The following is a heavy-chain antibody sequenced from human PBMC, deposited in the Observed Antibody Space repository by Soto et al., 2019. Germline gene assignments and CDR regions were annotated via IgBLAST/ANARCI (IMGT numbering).Heavy chain of an antibody. CDR3: VRLFGGDVLRDRYYGMDV. Sequence: SETLSLTCTVSGGSISSSSYYWGRIRQPPGKGLEWIGSIYYSGSTYYNPSLKSRVTISVDTSKNQFSLKLSSVTAADTAVYYCVRLFGGDVLRDRYYGMDVWGQGTTVTVSS. D-gene: IGHD2-21*02. CDR2: IYYSGST. V-gene: IGHV4-39*01. J-gene: IGHJ6*02. CDR1: GGSISSSSYY.